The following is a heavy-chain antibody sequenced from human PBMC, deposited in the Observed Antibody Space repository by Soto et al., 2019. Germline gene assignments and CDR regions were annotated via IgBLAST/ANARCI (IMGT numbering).Heavy chain of an antibody. D-gene: IGHD3-10*01. CDR2: INHSGST. J-gene: IGHJ5*02. CDR1: GGSFSGYY. V-gene: IGHV4-34*01. Sequence: PSETLSLTCAVYGGSFSGYYWSWIRQPPGKGLEWIGEINHSGSTNYNPSLKSRVTISVDTSKNQFSLKLSSVTAADTAVYYCASVGSGSYYVPPATRNWFDPWGQGTLVTVSS. CDR3: ASVGSGSYYVPPATRNWFDP.